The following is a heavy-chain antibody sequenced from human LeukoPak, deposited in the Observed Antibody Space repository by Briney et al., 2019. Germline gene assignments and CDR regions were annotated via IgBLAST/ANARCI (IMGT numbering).Heavy chain of an antibody. V-gene: IGHV3-66*01. CDR3: ARDLPTHSSSWYYFDY. CDR1: GFTVSSNY. CDR2: IYSGGST. D-gene: IGHD6-13*01. Sequence: GGSLRLSCAASGFTVSSNYMSWVRQAPGKGLEWVSVIYSGGSTYYADSVKGRFTISRDNSKNTLYLQMNSLRAEDTAVYYCARDLPTHSSSWYYFDYWGQGTLVTVSS. J-gene: IGHJ4*02.